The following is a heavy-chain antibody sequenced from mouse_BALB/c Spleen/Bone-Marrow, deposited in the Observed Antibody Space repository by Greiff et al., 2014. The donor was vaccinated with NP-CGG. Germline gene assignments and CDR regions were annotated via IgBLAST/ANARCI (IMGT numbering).Heavy chain of an antibody. CDR3: AYYYYAMDY. J-gene: IGHJ4*01. CDR1: GYSITSGYY. CDR2: ISYDGSN. Sequence: EVKVEESGPGLVKPSQSLSLTCSVTGYSITSGYYWNWIRQFPGNKLEWMGYISYDGSNNYNPSLKNRISITRDTSKNQFFLKLNSVTTEDTATYYCAYYYYAMDYWGQGTSVTVSS. V-gene: IGHV3-6*02.